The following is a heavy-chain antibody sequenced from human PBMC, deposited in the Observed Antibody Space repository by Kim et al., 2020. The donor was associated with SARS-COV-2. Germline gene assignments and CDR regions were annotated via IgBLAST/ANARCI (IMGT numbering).Heavy chain of an antibody. CDR3: ARDLRSSSYYYYYGMDV. Sequence: GGSLRLSCAASGFTVSSNYMSWVRQAPGKGLEWVSVIYSGGSTYYADSVKGRFTISRDNSKNTLYLQMNSLRAEDTAVYYCARDLRSSSYYYYYGMDVWGQGTTVTVSS. CDR1: GFTVSSNY. D-gene: IGHD6-6*01. CDR2: IYSGGST. J-gene: IGHJ6*02. V-gene: IGHV3-53*01.